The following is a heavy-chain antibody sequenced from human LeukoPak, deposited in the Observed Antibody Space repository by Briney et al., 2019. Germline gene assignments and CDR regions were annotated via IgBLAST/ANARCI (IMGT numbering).Heavy chain of an antibody. D-gene: IGHD2-2*01. CDR1: GSTFSTYN. Sequence: PPGGSLGLSCVASGSTFSTYNMDWVRQAPGKGLEWVSYISSGSRTIHYADSVKGRFTISRDNAKNSLYLQMNSLRAEDTAVYYCARGGGYCSSTSCYRLDIWGQGTMVTVSS. J-gene: IGHJ3*02. CDR2: ISSGSRTI. V-gene: IGHV3-48*04. CDR3: ARGGGYCSSTSCYRLDI.